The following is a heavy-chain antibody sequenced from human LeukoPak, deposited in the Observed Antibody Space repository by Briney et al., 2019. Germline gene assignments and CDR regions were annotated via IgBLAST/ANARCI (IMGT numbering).Heavy chain of an antibody. CDR1: GGSISNYC. D-gene: IGHD2-2*02. V-gene: IGHV4-59*08. J-gene: IGHJ4*02. Sequence: SETLSLTCTVSGGSISNYCWTWIRQPPGKGLEWIGYIYSSGNTNYNPSLNSRVTISLDTSKNQFSLMLRSLTAADTAVYYCARRYTASPGERFDYWGQGSLVTVSS. CDR2: IYSSGNT. CDR3: ARRYTASPGERFDY.